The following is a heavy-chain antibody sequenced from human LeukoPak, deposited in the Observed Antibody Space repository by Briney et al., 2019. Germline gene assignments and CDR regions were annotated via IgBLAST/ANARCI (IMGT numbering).Heavy chain of an antibody. J-gene: IGHJ4*02. CDR3: ARGYVGNSV. V-gene: IGHV3-7*01. D-gene: IGHD4-23*01. CDR1: GFTFSSYW. Sequence: PGGSVRLSCAASGFTFSSYWMTWVRQAPGKGLEWVANIKQDGSEKYYVDSVKGRFTISRDNTKNSLYLQMNSLRAEDTAVYYCARGYVGNSVWGQGTLVTVSS. CDR2: IKQDGSEK.